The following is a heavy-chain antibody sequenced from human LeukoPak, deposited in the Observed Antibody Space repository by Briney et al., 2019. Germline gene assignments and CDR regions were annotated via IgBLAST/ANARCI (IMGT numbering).Heavy chain of an antibody. CDR3: ARDPLDISRWANAFDI. J-gene: IGHJ3*02. CDR1: GFTFTSYG. CDR2: MSYDGNK. Sequence: PGGSLRLSCAASGFTFTSYGFHWVRQAPGKALEWVAFMSYDGNKKYGDSVKGRFTISRDNAKNTLHLQMNGLRPDDTAVYYCARDPLDISRWANAFDIWGQGTLVTVPS. D-gene: IGHD2-2*03. V-gene: IGHV3-30*03.